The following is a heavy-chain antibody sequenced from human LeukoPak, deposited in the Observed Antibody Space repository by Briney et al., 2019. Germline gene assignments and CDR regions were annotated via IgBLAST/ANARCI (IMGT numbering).Heavy chain of an antibody. Sequence: SETLSLTCTVSGGSISSYYWSWIRQPPGKGLEWIGYIYYSGSTNYNPSLKSRVTISVDTSKYQFSLKLSSVTAADTAVYYCAREGFRYYGSGSPPDAFDIWGQGTMVTVSS. J-gene: IGHJ3*02. CDR2: IYYSGST. V-gene: IGHV4-59*01. CDR1: GGSISSYY. CDR3: AREGFRYYGSGSPPDAFDI. D-gene: IGHD3-10*01.